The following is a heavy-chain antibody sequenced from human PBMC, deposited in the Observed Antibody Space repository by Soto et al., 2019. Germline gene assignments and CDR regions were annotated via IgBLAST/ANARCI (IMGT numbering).Heavy chain of an antibody. CDR1: GFTFKSAW. Sequence: GGSLRLSCAASGFTFKSAWMNWVRQAPGKELEWVGRIKSETDGGTTEFAALVRGRFTISRDDATNTVSLQMNDLEAEDTAVYYCTTHRGYADRGYYYFDYWGQGALVTVSS. CDR3: TTHRGYADRGYYYFDY. D-gene: IGHD5-18*01. V-gene: IGHV3-15*07. CDR2: IKSETDGGTT. J-gene: IGHJ4*02.